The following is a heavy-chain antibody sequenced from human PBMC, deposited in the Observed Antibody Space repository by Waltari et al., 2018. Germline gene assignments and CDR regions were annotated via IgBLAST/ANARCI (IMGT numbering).Heavy chain of an antibody. V-gene: IGHV3-74*01. CDR1: GFTFSSYW. J-gene: IGHJ4*02. Sequence: EVQLVESGGGLVQPGGSLRLSCAVSGFTFSSYWMHWCRQTPGEGLVWLSRTNTDGIFTNYADSVEGRFTMSRDNAKDTVYLQMNSLRAEDTAIYYCVRGSLNPGFDYWGQGTLVTVSS. CDR3: VRGSLNPGFDY. CDR2: TNTDGIFT.